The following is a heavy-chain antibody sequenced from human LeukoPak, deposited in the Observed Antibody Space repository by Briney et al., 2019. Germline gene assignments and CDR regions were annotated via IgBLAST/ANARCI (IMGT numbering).Heavy chain of an antibody. CDR2: MNPNSGNT. V-gene: IGHV1-8*01. CDR3: ARELSGWYAFDI. D-gene: IGHD6-19*01. Sequence: ASVKVSCKASGYTFTSYDINWVRQATGQGLEWMGWMNPNSGNTGYAQKFQGRVTMTRNTSISTAYMELSSLRSEDTAVYYCARELSGWYAFDIWGQGTMVTVSS. CDR1: GYTFTSYD. J-gene: IGHJ3*02.